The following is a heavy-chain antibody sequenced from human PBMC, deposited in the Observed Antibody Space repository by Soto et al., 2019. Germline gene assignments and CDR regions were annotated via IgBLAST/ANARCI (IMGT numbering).Heavy chain of an antibody. D-gene: IGHD3-22*01. CDR1: GGSISSYY. CDR3: ARTYYYDSSGYSLGPTFDY. Sequence: SETLSLTCTVSGGSISSYYWSWIRQPPGKGLEWIGYIYYSGSTNYNPSLKSRVTISVDTSKNQFSLKLSSVTAADTAVYYCARTYYYDSSGYSLGPTFDYWGQGTLVTVSS. CDR2: IYYSGST. V-gene: IGHV4-59*01. J-gene: IGHJ4*02.